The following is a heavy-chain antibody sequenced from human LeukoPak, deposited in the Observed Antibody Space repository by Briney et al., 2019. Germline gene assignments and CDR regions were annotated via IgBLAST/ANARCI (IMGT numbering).Heavy chain of an antibody. J-gene: IGHJ4*02. Sequence: GGSLRLSCAASGFIFSNYAMSWVRQGPGKGLEWVSIISATGGSTFYADSAKGRFIISRDNLENTLHLQMDSLRAEDTAIYYCAKSGLSLTSTSYPYDSWGQGTLVTVSS. V-gene: IGHV3-23*01. CDR3: AKSGLSLTSTSYPYDS. CDR1: GFIFSNYA. D-gene: IGHD2-2*01. CDR2: ISATGGST.